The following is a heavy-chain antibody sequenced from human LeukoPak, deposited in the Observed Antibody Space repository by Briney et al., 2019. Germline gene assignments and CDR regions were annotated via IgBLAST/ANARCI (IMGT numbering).Heavy chain of an antibody. CDR2: IKSDGITI. CDR3: LRDLNWSLDQ. CDR1: GFTFSNYM. V-gene: IGHV3-74*01. J-gene: IGHJ4*02. Sequence: GGSLRLSCAASGFTFSNYMMHWVRQAPGKGLVWVSRIKSDGITITYADSVKGRFTISRDNAKNTLYLQMNSLRAEDTAVYYCLRDLNWSLDQWGQGTLVTVS. D-gene: IGHD1-20*01.